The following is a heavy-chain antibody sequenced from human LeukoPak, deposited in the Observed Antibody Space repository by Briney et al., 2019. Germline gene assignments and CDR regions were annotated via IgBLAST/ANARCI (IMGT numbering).Heavy chain of an antibody. CDR2: IKQDGSEK. J-gene: IGHJ4*02. V-gene: IGHV3-7*03. D-gene: IGHD7-27*01. CDR3: ASIYLTRALPVY. Sequence: GGSLRLSCAASGFTFSSYWMSWVRQAPGKGLEWVANIKQDGSEKYYVDSVKGRFTISRDNAKNSLYLQMNSLRAEDTAAYYCASIYLTRALPVYWGQGTLVTVSS. CDR1: GFTFSSYW.